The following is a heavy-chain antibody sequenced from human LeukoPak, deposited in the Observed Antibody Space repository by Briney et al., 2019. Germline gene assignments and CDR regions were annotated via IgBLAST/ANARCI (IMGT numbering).Heavy chain of an antibody. CDR1: GFTFSSYG. CDR2: ISYDGSNK. CDR3: AKDLVYSGYVLYGGLDY. D-gene: IGHD5-12*01. J-gene: IGHJ4*02. Sequence: GGSLRLSCSASGFTFSSYGMHWVRQAPGKGLEGVAVISYDGSNKYYADSVKGRFTISRDNSKNTLYLQMNSLRAEDTAVYYCAKDLVYSGYVLYGGLDYWGQGTLVTVSS. V-gene: IGHV3-30*18.